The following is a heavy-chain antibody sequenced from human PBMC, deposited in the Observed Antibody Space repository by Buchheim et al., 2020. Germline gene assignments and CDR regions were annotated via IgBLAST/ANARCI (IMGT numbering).Heavy chain of an antibody. V-gene: IGHV3-21*01. CDR3: VTWGRTAAGATWYFEH. Sequence: EVQLVESGGGLVKPGGSLRLSCAASGFTFSSYSMNWVRQAPGKGLEWVSSISSSSSYIYYGDSVKGRFTISRDNAKNSLYLQMNSPRVEDTAIYYCVTWGRTAAGATWYFEHWGLGTL. J-gene: IGHJ1*01. CDR2: ISSSSSYI. D-gene: IGHD6-13*01. CDR1: GFTFSSYS.